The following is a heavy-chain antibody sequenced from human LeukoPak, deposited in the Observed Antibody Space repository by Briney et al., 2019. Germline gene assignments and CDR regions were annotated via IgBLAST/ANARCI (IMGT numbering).Heavy chain of an antibody. J-gene: IGHJ4*02. Sequence: PAGGSLRLSCAASGFTFSSYAMHWVRQAPGKGLEWVAVISYDGSNKYYADSVKGRFTISRDNSKNTLYLQMNSLRAEDTAVYYCARDRNPYYYGSGTKYWGQGTLVTVPS. CDR2: ISYDGSNK. CDR1: GFTFSSYA. D-gene: IGHD3-10*01. CDR3: ARDRNPYYYGSGTKY. V-gene: IGHV3-30*04.